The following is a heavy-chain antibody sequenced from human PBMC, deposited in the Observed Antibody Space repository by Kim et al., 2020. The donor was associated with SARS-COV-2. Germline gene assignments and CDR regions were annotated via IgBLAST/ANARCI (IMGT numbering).Heavy chain of an antibody. V-gene: IGHV1-69*01. CDR3: ARYNWNYGPPNFQFDY. J-gene: IGHJ4*02. Sequence: KFQGRVTITADESTSTAYMELSSLRSEDTAVYYCARYNWNYGPPNFQFDYWGQGTLVTVSS. D-gene: IGHD1-7*01.